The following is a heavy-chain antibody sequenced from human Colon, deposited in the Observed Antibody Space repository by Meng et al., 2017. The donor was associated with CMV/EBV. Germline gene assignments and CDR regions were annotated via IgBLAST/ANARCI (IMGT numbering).Heavy chain of an antibody. V-gene: IGHV3-53*01. CDR3: ARGRSDYDFWSGLSYGMDV. CDR2: IYGGGST. J-gene: IGHJ6*02. D-gene: IGHD3-3*01. Sequence: GGSLRLSCATSGFRFSGNYVSWVRQAPGKGLEWVANIYGGGSTFHADSVKGRFTISRDDSKNTVYLQMNNLRAEDTAVYYCARGRSDYDFWSGLSYGMDVWGQGTTVTVSS. CDR1: GFRFSGNY.